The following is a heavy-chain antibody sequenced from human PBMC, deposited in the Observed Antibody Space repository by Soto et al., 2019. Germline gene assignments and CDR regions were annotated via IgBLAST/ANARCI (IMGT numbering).Heavy chain of an antibody. J-gene: IGHJ4*02. CDR1: GGSLSSGAYY. CDR2: IYYSGST. D-gene: IGHD3-22*01. CDR3: ARANYFESSGTFDY. Sequence: PSETLSLTCTVSGGSLSSGAYYWSWIRQHPGRGLEWIGYIYYSGSTYYNPSLESRVTLSVDTSTKQFSLKVSSVTAADTAVYYCARANYFESSGTFDYWGPGTLVTVSS. V-gene: IGHV4-31*03.